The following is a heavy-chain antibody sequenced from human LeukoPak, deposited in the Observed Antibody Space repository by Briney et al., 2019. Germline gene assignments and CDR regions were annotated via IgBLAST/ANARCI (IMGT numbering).Heavy chain of an antibody. D-gene: IGHD6-13*01. Sequence: ASVKVSCKGSGYTFTGYYMHWVRQAPGQGLEWMGWINPNSGGTNYAQKFQGRVTMTRDTSISTAYMELSRLRSDDTAVYYCARVVRGSSWNWFDPWGQGTLVTVSS. J-gene: IGHJ5*02. CDR2: INPNSGGT. CDR3: ARVVRGSSWNWFDP. CDR1: GYTFTGYY. V-gene: IGHV1-2*02.